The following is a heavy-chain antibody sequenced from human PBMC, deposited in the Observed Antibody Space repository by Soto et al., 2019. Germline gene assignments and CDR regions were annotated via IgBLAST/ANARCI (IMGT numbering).Heavy chain of an antibody. CDR2: INSDGSST. D-gene: IGHD2-15*01. CDR1: GFTFSSYW. J-gene: IGHJ4*02. CDR3: VRTSLVVAAATREDY. V-gene: IGHV3-74*01. Sequence: EVQLVESGGGLVQPGESLRLSCAASGFTFSSYWMHCVRQAPGKVLVWVSRINSDGSSTSYAGSVKGRCTISRDNAKNTLYLQMNSLRAEDTAVYYCVRTSLVVAAATREDYWGQGTLVTVS.